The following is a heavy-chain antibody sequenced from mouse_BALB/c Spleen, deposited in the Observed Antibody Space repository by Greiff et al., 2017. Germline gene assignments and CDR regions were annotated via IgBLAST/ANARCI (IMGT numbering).Heavy chain of an antibody. CDR2: ISSGGSYT. CDR1: GFTFSSYA. J-gene: IGHJ2*01. Sequence: EVQGVESGGGLVKPGGSLKLSCAASGFTFSSYAMSWVRQSPEKRLEWVAEISSGGSYTYYPDTVTGRFTISRDNAKNTLYLEMSSLRSEDTAMYYCARVEGYYDFDYWGQGTTLTVSS. CDR3: ARVEGYYDFDY. D-gene: IGHD2-3*01. V-gene: IGHV5-9-4*01.